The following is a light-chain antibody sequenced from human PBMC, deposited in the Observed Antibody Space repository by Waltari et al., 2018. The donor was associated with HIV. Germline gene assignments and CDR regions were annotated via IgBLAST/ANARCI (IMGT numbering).Light chain of an antibody. CDR2: GTK. V-gene: IGLV1-40*01. CDR1: SSNIGAGYD. J-gene: IGLJ2*01. Sequence: QSVLTQPPSVSGAPGQRVTISCTGSSSNIGAGYDVHWYQQLPGTAPTLLIYGTKNRPSGFPDRFSGSKSGTSASLAITGLQAEDEAEYYCQSYDSSLSGWVVFGGGTKVTVL. CDR3: QSYDSSLSGWVV.